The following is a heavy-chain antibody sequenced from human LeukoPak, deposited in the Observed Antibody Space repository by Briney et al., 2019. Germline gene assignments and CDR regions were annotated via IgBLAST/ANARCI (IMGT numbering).Heavy chain of an antibody. CDR3: ARGSNYYGMDV. CDR2: INHSGST. V-gene: IGHV4-34*01. J-gene: IGHJ6*02. Sequence: SETLSLTCAVYGGSFSGYYWSWIRQPPGKGLEWIGEINHSGSTNHNPSLKRRVTISVDTSKNQFSLKLSSVTAADTAVYYCARGSNYYGMDVWGQGTTVTVSS. CDR1: GGSFSGYY.